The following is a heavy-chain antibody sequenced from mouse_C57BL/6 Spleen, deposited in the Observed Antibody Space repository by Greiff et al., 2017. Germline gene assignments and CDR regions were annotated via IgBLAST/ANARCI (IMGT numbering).Heavy chain of an antibody. J-gene: IGHJ3*01. CDR1: GYTFTDYY. CDR2: INPNNGGT. Sequence: EVQLQQSGPELVKPGASVKISCKASGYTFTDYYMNWVKQSHGKSLEWIGDINPNNGGTSYNQKFKGKATLTVDKSSSTAYMELRSLTSEDSAVYYCARPYYAKMGAWFAYWGQGTLVTVSA. CDR3: ARPYYAKMGAWFAY. D-gene: IGHD2-1*01. V-gene: IGHV1-26*01.